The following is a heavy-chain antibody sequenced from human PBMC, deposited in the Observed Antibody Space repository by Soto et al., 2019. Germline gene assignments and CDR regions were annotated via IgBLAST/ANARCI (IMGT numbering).Heavy chain of an antibody. D-gene: IGHD2-21*01. CDR3: ARVLRRGKGLINMVNQFDY. J-gene: IGHJ4*02. CDR2: INHSGST. V-gene: IGHV4-34*01. CDR1: GGSFSGYY. Sequence: SETLSLTCAVYGGSFSGYYWSWIRQPPGKGLEWIGEINHSGSTNYNPSLKSRVTISVDTSKNQFSLKLSSVTAADTAVYYCARVLRRGKGLINMVNQFDYWGQGTLGTVSS.